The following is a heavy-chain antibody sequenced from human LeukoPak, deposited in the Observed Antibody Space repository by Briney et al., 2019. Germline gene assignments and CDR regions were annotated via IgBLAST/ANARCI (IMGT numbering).Heavy chain of an antibody. D-gene: IGHD4-23*01. CDR1: GYTFTSYG. CDR2: ISAYNGNT. Sequence: ASVKVSCKASGYTFTSYGISWVRQAPGQGLEWMGWISAYNGNTNYAQKLQGRVTMTTDTSTSTAYMELRSLRSDDTAVYYCARGGLPGALVVTPTYYMDVWGKGTTVTVSS. J-gene: IGHJ6*03. CDR3: ARGGLPGALVVTPTYYMDV. V-gene: IGHV1-18*01.